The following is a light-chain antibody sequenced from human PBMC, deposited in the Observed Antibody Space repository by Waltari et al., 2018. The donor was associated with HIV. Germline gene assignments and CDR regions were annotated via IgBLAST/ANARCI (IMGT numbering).Light chain of an antibody. J-gene: IGLJ2*01. CDR1: RSDVGGYNY. Sequence: QSALTQPASVSGSLGQSITISCPGTRSDVGGYNYVSWYQHHPGKAPTPTLYEVTNRPAVSSNRVSGSKSGNTASLTISGFQAEDEAEYYYSSYRCSSTLHVVFGGGTKLTV. CDR2: EVT. CDR3: SSYRCSSTLHVV. V-gene: IGLV2-14*01.